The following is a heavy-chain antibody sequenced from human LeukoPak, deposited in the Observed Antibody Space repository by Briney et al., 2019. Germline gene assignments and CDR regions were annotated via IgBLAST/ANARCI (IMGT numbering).Heavy chain of an antibody. CDR3: ARDRKDGYNDAFDI. CDR1: GGSISSYY. D-gene: IGHD5-12*01. J-gene: IGHJ3*02. Sequence: TSETLSLTCTVSGGSISSYYWSWIRQPPGKGLEWIGYIYYSGSTNYNPSLKSRVTISVDTSKNQFSLKLSSVTAADTAVYYCARDRKDGYNDAFDIWGQGTMVTVSS. V-gene: IGHV4-59*01. CDR2: IYYSGST.